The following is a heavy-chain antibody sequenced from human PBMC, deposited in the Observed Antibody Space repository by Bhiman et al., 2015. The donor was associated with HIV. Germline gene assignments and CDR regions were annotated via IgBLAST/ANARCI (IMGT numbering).Heavy chain of an antibody. CDR1: GLSLRSYA. CDR2: ISSGGGST. Sequence: EVQLLESGGGLVHPGGSLRLSCAASGLSLRSYAINWIRQAPGKGLQWVSVISSGGGSTYYADSVRGRFTTSRDNSKQMVYMQMNSLRVDDTAVYYCAKGEYIDSFDVWGQGTMVTVSS. V-gene: IGHV3-23*01. J-gene: IGHJ3*01. CDR3: AKGEYIDSFDV. D-gene: IGHD2/OR15-2a*01.